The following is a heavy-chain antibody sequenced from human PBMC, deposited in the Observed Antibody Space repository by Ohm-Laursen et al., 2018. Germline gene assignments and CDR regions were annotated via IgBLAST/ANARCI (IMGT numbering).Heavy chain of an antibody. J-gene: IGHJ5*02. D-gene: IGHD3-10*01. CDR3: ARARITMVRGVSNWFDP. CDR2: INPNSGGT. Sequence: SVKVSCNASGYTFTGYYMHWVRQAPGQGLEWMGWINPNSGGTNYAQKFQGRVTMTRDTSISTAYMELSRLRSDDTAVYYCARARITMVRGVSNWFDPWGQGTLVTVSS. CDR1: GYTFTGYY. V-gene: IGHV1-2*02.